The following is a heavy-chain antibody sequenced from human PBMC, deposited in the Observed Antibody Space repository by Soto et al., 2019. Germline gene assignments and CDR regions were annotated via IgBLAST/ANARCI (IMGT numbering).Heavy chain of an antibody. CDR3: AKDGYLQLWYCDY. Sequence: GESLKISCAASGFTFSSYAMSWVRQAPGKGLEWVSAISGSGGSTYYADSVKGRFTISRDNSKNTLYLQMNSLRAEDTAVYYCAKDGYLQLWYCDYWGQGTLVTVSS. V-gene: IGHV3-23*01. CDR1: GFTFSSYA. J-gene: IGHJ4*02. CDR2: ISGSGGST. D-gene: IGHD5-18*01.